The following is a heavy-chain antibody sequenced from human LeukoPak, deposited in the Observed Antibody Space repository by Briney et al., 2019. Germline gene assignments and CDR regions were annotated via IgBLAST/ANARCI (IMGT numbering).Heavy chain of an antibody. J-gene: IGHJ4*02. Sequence: SETLSLTCTVSGGSISSYYWSWIRQPPGKGLEWIGYIYYSGSTNYNPSLKSRVTISVDTSKNQFSLKLSSVTAADTAVYYCAKSQELLYAVDYWGQGTLVTVSS. V-gene: IGHV4-59*01. CDR3: AKSQELLYAVDY. CDR1: GGSISSYY. CDR2: IYYSGST. D-gene: IGHD2-2*02.